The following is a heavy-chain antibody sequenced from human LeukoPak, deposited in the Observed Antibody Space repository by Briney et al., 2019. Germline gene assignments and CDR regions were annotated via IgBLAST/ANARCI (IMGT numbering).Heavy chain of an antibody. J-gene: IGHJ2*01. CDR1: GYTFTSYG. CDR2: ISAYNGNT. Sequence: GASVKVSCKASGYTFTSYGISWVRQAPGQGLEWMGWISAYNGNTNYAQNLQGRVTMTTDTSTSTAYMDLRSLRSDDTAVYYCARVMGYSGYDFHWYFDLWGRGTLVTVSS. CDR3: ARVMGYSGYDFHWYFDL. D-gene: IGHD5-12*01. V-gene: IGHV1-18*01.